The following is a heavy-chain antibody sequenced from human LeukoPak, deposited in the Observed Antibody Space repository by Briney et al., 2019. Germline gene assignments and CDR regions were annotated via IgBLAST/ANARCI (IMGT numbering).Heavy chain of an antibody. V-gene: IGHV3-15*07. Sequence: GGSLRLSCAASGFTFSSYTMNWVRQAPGKGLEWVGRIKSKTDGGTTDYAGSVRGRFIISRDDSKNTLFLQMNSLKIDDTAVYYCTAQLQSVYYYYGLDVWGQGTTVTVSS. J-gene: IGHJ6*02. CDR1: GFTFSSYT. D-gene: IGHD4-11*01. CDR3: TAQLQSVYYYYGLDV. CDR2: IKSKTDGGTT.